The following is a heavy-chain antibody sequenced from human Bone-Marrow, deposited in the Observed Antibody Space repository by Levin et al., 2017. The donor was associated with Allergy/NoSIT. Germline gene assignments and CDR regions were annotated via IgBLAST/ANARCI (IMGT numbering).Heavy chain of an antibody. D-gene: IGHD2-2*01. V-gene: IGHV3-11*01. CDR3: ASERCSSVGCYLDF. CDR2: ISPSGTPI. Sequence: GGSLRLSCSDSGLTFSDDYMTWIRQAPGKGLEWLSYISPSGTPIFYADSVKGRFIVSRDNAKNSLYLQMDSLRAEDTAVYYCASERCSSVGCYLDFWGQGSLVTVSS. J-gene: IGHJ4*02. CDR1: GLTFSDDY.